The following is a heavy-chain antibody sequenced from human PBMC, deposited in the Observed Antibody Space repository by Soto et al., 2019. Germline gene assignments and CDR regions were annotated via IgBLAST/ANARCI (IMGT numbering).Heavy chain of an antibody. CDR2: IYPADSDT. CDR3: ARHVDASPFDS. Sequence: PGESLKISCKASGYSFTTYWIGWVRQMPGKGLEWMGVIYPADSDTAYSPSFQGHVTISADKSINTAYLQWTSLKASDTAIYYCARHVDASPFDSWGQGTLVTVYS. D-gene: IGHD2-15*01. CDR1: GYSFTTYW. V-gene: IGHV5-51*01. J-gene: IGHJ4*02.